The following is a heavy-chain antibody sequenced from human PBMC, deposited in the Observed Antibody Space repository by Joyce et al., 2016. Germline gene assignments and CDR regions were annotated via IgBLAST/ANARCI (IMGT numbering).Heavy chain of an antibody. CDR3: ARKYYDNSGYYPWYFDY. Sequence: EVQLVQSGAEVKKPGESLKISCTGSGYIFGTYWIAGVREMPGKGLGWMGSIYPGDSDDRYRPALQGQGTISVDKSTSTAYLQWSSLKASDTAMYYCARKYYDNSGYYPWYFDYWGQGTLVTVSS. V-gene: IGHV5-51*01. CDR2: IYPGDSDD. J-gene: IGHJ4*02. CDR1: GYIFGTYW. D-gene: IGHD3-22*01.